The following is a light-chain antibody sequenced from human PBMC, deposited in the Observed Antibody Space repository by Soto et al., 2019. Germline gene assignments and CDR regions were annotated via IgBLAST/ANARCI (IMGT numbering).Light chain of an antibody. V-gene: IGKV1-5*03. Sequence: DIQMTQSPSTLSASVGDRVTITCLASQSISSWLAWYQQKPGEVPKLLIYRASILESAVPSRFSGSGSGTEFTLTISRLQPDDFATYDCQRYNWYPYSFGQGTKLEIK. J-gene: IGKJ2*03. CDR1: QSISSW. CDR2: RAS. CDR3: QRYNWYPYS.